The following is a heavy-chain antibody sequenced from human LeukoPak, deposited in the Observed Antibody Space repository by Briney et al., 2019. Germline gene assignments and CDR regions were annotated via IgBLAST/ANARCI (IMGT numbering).Heavy chain of an antibody. CDR3: ASSYDSSGYYNY. CDR2: IYYSGST. J-gene: IGHJ4*02. CDR1: GGSLSSYY. Sequence: SETLSLTCTVSGGSLSSYYWSWIRQPPGKGLEWIGYIYYSGSTNYNPSLKSRVTISVDTSKNQFSLKLSSVTAADTAVYYCASSYDSSGYYNYWDQGTLVTVSS. V-gene: IGHV4-59*12. D-gene: IGHD3-22*01.